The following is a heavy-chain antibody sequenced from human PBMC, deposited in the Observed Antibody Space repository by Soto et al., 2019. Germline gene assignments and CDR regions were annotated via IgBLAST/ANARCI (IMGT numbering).Heavy chain of an antibody. D-gene: IGHD3-22*01. CDR1: GGTFSSYA. Sequence: SVEVSCKASGGTFSSYAISWVRQAPGQGLEWMGGIIPIFGTANYAQKFQGRVTITADESTSTAYMELSSLRSEDTAVYYCARRHYYDSSGYSNWFDPWGQGTLVTVSS. CDR2: IIPIFGTA. V-gene: IGHV1-69*13. J-gene: IGHJ5*02. CDR3: ARRHYYDSSGYSNWFDP.